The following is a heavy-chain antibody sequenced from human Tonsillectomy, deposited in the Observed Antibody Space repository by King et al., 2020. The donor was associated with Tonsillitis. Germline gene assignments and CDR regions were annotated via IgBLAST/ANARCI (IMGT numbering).Heavy chain of an antibody. CDR3: ARGPPNYYDSSGYYHSFFAFDI. J-gene: IGHJ3*02. D-gene: IGHD3-22*01. CDR2: ISSSSSYI. CDR1: GFTFSSYS. V-gene: IGHV3-21*01. Sequence: VQLVQSGGGLVKPGGSLRLSCAASGFTFSSYSMNWVRQAPGKGLEWVSSISSSSSYIYYADSVKGRFTISRDNAKNSLYLQMNSLRAEDTAVYYCARGPPNYYDSSGYYHSFFAFDIWGQGTMVTVSS.